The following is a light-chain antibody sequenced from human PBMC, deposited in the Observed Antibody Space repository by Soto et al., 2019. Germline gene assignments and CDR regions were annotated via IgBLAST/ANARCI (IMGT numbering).Light chain of an antibody. Sequence: AIQLTRSPSSLSASVGDRATITCRASQGIRTALAWYQQKPGNAPMLLIYDASTVEAGVPSRFSGTGSGTDFTLTISSLQPEDFATYYCQQANSFPITFGQGTRLEIK. J-gene: IGKJ5*01. CDR2: DAS. CDR1: QGIRTA. CDR3: QQANSFPIT. V-gene: IGKV1-13*02.